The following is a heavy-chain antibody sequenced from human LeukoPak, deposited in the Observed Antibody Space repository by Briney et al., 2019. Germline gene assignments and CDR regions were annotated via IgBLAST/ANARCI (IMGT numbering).Heavy chain of an antibody. J-gene: IGHJ4*02. V-gene: IGHV4-59*01. CDR1: GGSISSYY. CDR2: IYYSGST. Sequence: SETLSLXCTVSGGSISSYYWSWIRQPPGRGLEWIGYIYYSGSTNYNPSLKSRVTISVDTSKNQFSLKLSSVTAADTAVYYCARDREATFDYWGQGTLVTVSS. D-gene: IGHD1-26*01. CDR3: ARDREATFDY.